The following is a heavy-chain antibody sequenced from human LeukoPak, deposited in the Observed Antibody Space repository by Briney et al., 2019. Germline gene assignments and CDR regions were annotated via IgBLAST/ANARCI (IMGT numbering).Heavy chain of an antibody. J-gene: IGHJ4*02. Sequence: GGSLRLSCAASGFTFSSYAMSWVRQAPGKGLEWVSVISDSGGDTSHADSGRGRFTISRDNSKNTLYLQMSSLRAEDTAVYYCAKSDCTSSSCYTIDYWGQGTLVTVSS. CDR3: AKSDCTSSSCYTIDY. CDR2: ISDSGGDT. V-gene: IGHV3-23*01. CDR1: GFTFSSYA. D-gene: IGHD2-2*02.